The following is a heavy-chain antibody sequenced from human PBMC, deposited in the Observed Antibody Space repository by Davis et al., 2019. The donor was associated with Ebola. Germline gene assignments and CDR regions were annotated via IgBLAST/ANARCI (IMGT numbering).Heavy chain of an antibody. J-gene: IGHJ4*02. D-gene: IGHD3-9*01. CDR3: TTGGYDILTGLNDY. CDR2: INSDGSST. V-gene: IGHV3-74*01. CDR1: GFTFSNAW. Sequence: HTGGSLRLSCAASGFTFSNAWMSWVRQAPGKGLVWVSRINSDGSSTSYADSVKGRFTISRDNSKNTLYLQMNSLKTEDTAVYYCTTGGYDILTGLNDYWGQGTLVTVSS.